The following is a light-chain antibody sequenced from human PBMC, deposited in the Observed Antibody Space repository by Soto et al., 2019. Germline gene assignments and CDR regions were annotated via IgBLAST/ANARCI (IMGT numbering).Light chain of an antibody. CDR2: KAS. V-gene: IGKV1-5*03. Sequence: DIQMTQSPSTLSASVGDRVTITCRASQNIDNWLAWYQQKPGKAPKLLIYKASSLESGVPSRFSGSGSGTEFTLTISSLQPDDFATYYCQQYNSYSMFGQGTKVEIK. J-gene: IGKJ1*01. CDR3: QQYNSYSM. CDR1: QNIDNW.